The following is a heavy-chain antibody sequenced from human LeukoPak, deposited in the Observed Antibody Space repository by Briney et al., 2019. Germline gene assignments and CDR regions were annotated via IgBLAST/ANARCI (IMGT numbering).Heavy chain of an antibody. Sequence: GASVKVSCKASGYTFTSYGISWVRQAPGQGLEWMGWISAHNGNTNYAQKLQGRVTMTTDTSTSTAYMELRSLRPDDTAVYYCARGCSGGSCSDNWFDPWGQGTLVTVSS. CDR2: ISAHNGNT. J-gene: IGHJ5*02. CDR1: GYTFTSYG. D-gene: IGHD2-15*01. CDR3: ARGCSGGSCSDNWFDP. V-gene: IGHV1-18*01.